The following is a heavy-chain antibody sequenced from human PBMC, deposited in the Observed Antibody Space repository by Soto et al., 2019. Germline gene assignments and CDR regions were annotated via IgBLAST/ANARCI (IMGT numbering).Heavy chain of an antibody. V-gene: IGHV1-18*01. CDR2: ISPDNGNT. J-gene: IGHJ6*02. CDR1: GYTFTIYG. D-gene: IGHD5-12*01. Sequence: QVQLVQSGGEVKKPGASVKVSCKASGYTFTIYGINWVRQAPGQGLEWMGWISPDNGNTNYAQKLQGRVTMTTDTSTSTAYMQLRSLRPDTTAVYYCARALGYSGYAGMDVWGQGTTVTVSS. CDR3: ARALGYSGYAGMDV.